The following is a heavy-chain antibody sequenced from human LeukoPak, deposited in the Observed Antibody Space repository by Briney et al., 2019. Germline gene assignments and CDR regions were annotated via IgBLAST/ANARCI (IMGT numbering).Heavy chain of an antibody. V-gene: IGHV1-2*04. CDR2: INPNSGGT. D-gene: IGHD6-13*01. Sequence: GASVKVSCKASGYTFTGYYMHWVRQAPGQGLEWMGWINPNSGGTNYAQKFQGWVTMTRDTSISTAYMELSRLKSDDTAVYYCAGGNPSSSSYYYYYGMDVWGQGTTVTVSS. CDR1: GYTFTGYY. J-gene: IGHJ6*02. CDR3: AGGNPSSSSYYYYYGMDV.